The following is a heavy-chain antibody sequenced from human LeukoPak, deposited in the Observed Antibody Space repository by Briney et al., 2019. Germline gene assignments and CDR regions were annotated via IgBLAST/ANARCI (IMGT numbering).Heavy chain of an antibody. V-gene: IGHV4-59*12. Sequence: SETLSLTCTVSGGSISSYYWSWIRQPPGKGLEWIGYIYYSGSTNYNPSLKSRVTISVDTSKNQFSLKRSSVTAAYTAVYYCARSFDWVDFDYWGQGTLVTVSS. D-gene: IGHD3-9*01. CDR3: ARSFDWVDFDY. CDR1: GGSISSYY. CDR2: IYYSGST. J-gene: IGHJ4*02.